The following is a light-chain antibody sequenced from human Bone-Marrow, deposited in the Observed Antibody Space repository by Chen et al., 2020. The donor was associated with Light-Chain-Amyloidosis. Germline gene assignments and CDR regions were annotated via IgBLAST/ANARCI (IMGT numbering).Light chain of an antibody. J-gene: IGKJ3*01. CDR2: WAS. Sequence: DIVMTQSPDSLAASLGERATINCKSSQSVLYSSNNQNYLAWYQQKPGRPPKLLIYWASTRESGVPDRFSGSGSGTDFTLTISSLQAEDVAVYYCQQYYSTPVTFGPGTKVDIK. CDR1: QSVLYSSNNQNY. CDR3: QQYYSTPVT. V-gene: IGKV4-1*01.